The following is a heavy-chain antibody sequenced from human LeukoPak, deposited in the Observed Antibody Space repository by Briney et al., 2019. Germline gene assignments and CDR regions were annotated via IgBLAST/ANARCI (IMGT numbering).Heavy chain of an antibody. V-gene: IGHV3-64D*06. Sequence: GGSLRLSCSASGFTFSSYAMHWVRQAPGKGLEYVSAISSNGGSTYYADSVKGRFTISRDNSKNTLYLQMSSLRAEDTAVYYCVKDRGDDLWSGYPNYYGMDVWGQGTTVTVSS. CDR3: VKDRGDDLWSGYPNYYGMDV. D-gene: IGHD3-3*01. J-gene: IGHJ6*02. CDR1: GFTFSSYA. CDR2: ISSNGGST.